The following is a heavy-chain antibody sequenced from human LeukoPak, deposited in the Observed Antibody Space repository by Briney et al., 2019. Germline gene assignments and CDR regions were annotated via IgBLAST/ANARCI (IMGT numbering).Heavy chain of an antibody. J-gene: IGHJ5*02. CDR1: GFTFSSYA. CDR3: ARDQGIGYSPLNWFDP. V-gene: IGHV3-30-3*01. D-gene: IGHD6-13*01. CDR2: ISYDGSNK. Sequence: TGGSLRLSCAASGFTFSSYAMHWVRQAPGKGLEWVAVISYDGSNKYYADSVKGRFTISRDNSKNTLYLQMNSLRAEDTAVYYCARDQGIGYSPLNWFDPWGQGTLVTVSS.